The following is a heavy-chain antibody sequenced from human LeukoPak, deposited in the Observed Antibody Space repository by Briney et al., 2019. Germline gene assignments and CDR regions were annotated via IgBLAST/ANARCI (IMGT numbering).Heavy chain of an antibody. CDR3: ARGTVTGFDY. D-gene: IGHD4-17*01. J-gene: IGHJ4*02. CDR2: IYYSGST. V-gene: IGHV4-31*03. CDR1: GPSMSSGVYY. Sequence: AQTLSLTCTVSGPSMSSGVYYWRWIRQHPGKALEWIGYIYYSGSTYYNPSLKSRFTISVDTSKNQFSLKLSSVTAADTAVYNCARGTVTGFDYWGQGTLVTVSS.